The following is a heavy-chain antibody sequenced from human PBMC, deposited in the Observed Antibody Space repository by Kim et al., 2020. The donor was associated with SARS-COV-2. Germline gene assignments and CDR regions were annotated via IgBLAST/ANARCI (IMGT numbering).Heavy chain of an antibody. D-gene: IGHD5-18*01. J-gene: IGHJ5*02. CDR3: ARDLDNTGYSYGTGWFDP. Sequence: SETLSLTCTVSGGSISSGGYYWSWIRQHPGKGLEWIGYIYYSGSTYYNPSLKSRVTISVDTSKNQFSLKLSSVTAADTAVYYCARDLDNTGYSYGTGWFDPWGQGTLVTVSS. V-gene: IGHV4-31*03. CDR2: IYYSGST. CDR1: GGSISSGGYY.